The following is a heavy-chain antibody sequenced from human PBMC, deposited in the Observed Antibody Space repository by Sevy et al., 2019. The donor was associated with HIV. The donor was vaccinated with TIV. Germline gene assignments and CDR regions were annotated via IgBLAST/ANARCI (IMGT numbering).Heavy chain of an antibody. CDR2: LSFGCGKI. CDR3: AREGCSRPHDY. V-gene: IGHV3-23*01. D-gene: IGHD2-8*01. CDR1: GFAFYKYS. J-gene: IGHJ4*02. Sequence: GGSLRLSCAASGFAFYKYSMSWIRQAPGKGLEWVATLSFGCGKINYADSVKGRFTISRDNSKNSFYLQMDNLRVEDTALYYCAREGCSRPHDYWGQGTRVTVSS.